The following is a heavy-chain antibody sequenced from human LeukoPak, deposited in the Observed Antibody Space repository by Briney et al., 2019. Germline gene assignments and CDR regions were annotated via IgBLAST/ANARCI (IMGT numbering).Heavy chain of an antibody. V-gene: IGHV3-23*01. CDR3: AKGGIQLWYYLDY. J-gene: IGHJ4*02. CDR1: GFTFSSYA. Sequence: TGGSLRLSCAASGFTFSSYAMTWVRQAPGKGLEWVSSVSGSGGGTSYADSVKGRFTISRDNSMNILFLQMNSLRPEDTAVYYCAKGGIQLWYYLDYWGQGTLVTVSS. D-gene: IGHD5-18*01. CDR2: VSGSGGGT.